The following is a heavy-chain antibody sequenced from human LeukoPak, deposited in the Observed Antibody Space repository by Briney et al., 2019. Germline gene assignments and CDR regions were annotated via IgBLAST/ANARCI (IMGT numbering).Heavy chain of an antibody. CDR3: AAAPIEMQQRGFDY. CDR2: IVVASGNT. Sequence: SVKVSCKASGFTFINSAMQGVRQARGQRLEWIGWIVVASGNTKYAQKFQERVTITRDMSTSTAYMELSSLRPEDTALYYCAAAPIEMQQRGFDYWGQGSLVTVSS. J-gene: IGHJ4*02. D-gene: IGHD5-24*01. CDR1: GFTFINSA. V-gene: IGHV1-58*02.